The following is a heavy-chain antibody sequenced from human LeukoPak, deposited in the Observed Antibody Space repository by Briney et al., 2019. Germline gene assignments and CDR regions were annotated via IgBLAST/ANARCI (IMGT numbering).Heavy chain of an antibody. Sequence: PGGSLRLSCAASGFTFSSYWMHWVRQGPGKGLVWVSRIKSDGSSTSYADSVKGRFTISRDNAKNSLYLQMNSLRAEDTAVYYCAGASMGIPPAYYYYYMDVWGKGTTVTVSS. CDR2: IKSDGSST. V-gene: IGHV3-74*01. J-gene: IGHJ6*03. D-gene: IGHD7-27*01. CDR3: AGASMGIPPAYYYYYMDV. CDR1: GFTFSSYW.